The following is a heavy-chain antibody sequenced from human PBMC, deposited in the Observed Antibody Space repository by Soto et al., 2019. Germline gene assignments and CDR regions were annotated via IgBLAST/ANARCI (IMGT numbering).Heavy chain of an antibody. CDR1: GFTVSSNY. V-gene: IGHV3-53*01. CDR2: IYSGGST. CDR3: ARGYYDILTGYFYFDY. Sequence: GGSLRLSCAASGFTVSSNYMSWVRQAPGEGLEWVSVIYSGGSTYYADSVKGRFTISRGNSKNTLYLQMNSLRAEDTAVYYCARGYYDILTGYFYFDYWGQGTLVTVSS. J-gene: IGHJ4*02. D-gene: IGHD3-9*01.